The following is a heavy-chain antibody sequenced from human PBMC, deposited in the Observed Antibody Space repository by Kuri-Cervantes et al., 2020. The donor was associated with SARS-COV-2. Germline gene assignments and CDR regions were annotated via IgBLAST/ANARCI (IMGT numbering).Heavy chain of an antibody. Sequence: ASVKVSCKASGYTFTSDDINWVRQATGQGLEWMGWMNPNSGNTGYVEKFQGRVTMTRNTSICTAYMELRSLRSDDTAVYYCASASGYWDHWGQGTLVTVSS. CDR3: ASASGYWDH. J-gene: IGHJ4*02. CDR1: GYTFTSDD. V-gene: IGHV1-8*01. CDR2: MNPNSGNT. D-gene: IGHD3-3*01.